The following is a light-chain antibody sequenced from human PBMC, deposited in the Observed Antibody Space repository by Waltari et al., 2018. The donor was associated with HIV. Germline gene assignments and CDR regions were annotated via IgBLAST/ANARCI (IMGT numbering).Light chain of an antibody. V-gene: IGLV2-23*02. CDR3: CSYAGSSTHV. J-gene: IGLJ1*01. Sequence: QSALTQPASVSGSPGQSITISCTGTSSDVGRYELVSWYQKHSDKAPKLMIYEVSKRPAGVSNVVSGSKSGNTASLTISGLQAEDESDYYCCSYAGSSTHVFGGGTKVTVL. CDR2: EVS. CDR1: SSDVGRYEL.